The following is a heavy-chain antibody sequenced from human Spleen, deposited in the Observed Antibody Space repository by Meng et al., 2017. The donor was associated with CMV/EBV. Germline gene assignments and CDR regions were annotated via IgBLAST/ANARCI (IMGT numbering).Heavy chain of an antibody. CDR2: FYGGGA. CDR3: ARDAAGSFDIGYYDS. D-gene: IGHD3-22*01. V-gene: IGHV4-61*08. Sequence: SGASVSIGVYSWSWIRQPPGKGLEWIGYFYGGGANYNPSLMGRVTISVETSTNQFSLKLSSVTAADTAAYYCARDAAGSFDIGYYDSWGQGILVTVSS. J-gene: IGHJ4*02. CDR1: GASVSIGVYS.